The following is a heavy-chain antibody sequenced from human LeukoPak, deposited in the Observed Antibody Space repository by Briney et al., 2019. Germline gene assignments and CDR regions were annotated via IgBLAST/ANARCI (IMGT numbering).Heavy chain of an antibody. Sequence: GESLKISCKGSGYSFTSYWIGWVRQMPGKGREWMGIIYPGDSDTRYSPSFQGQVTISADKCISTAYLQWSSLKASDTAMYYCARHGPNYYYDSSGDYWGQGTLVTVSS. CDR2: IYPGDSDT. J-gene: IGHJ4*02. CDR1: GYSFTSYW. CDR3: ARHGPNYYYDSSGDY. D-gene: IGHD3-22*01. V-gene: IGHV5-51*01.